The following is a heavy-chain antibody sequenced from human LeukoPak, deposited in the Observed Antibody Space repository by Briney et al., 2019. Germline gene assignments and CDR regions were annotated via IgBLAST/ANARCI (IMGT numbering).Heavy chain of an antibody. CDR3: AKDPIYYDSSGSSSLIDY. V-gene: IGHV3-23*01. CDR1: GFTFSSYA. Sequence: PGGSLRLSCAASGFTFSSYAMSWVRQAPGKGLEWVSAISGSGGSTYYADSVKGRFTISRDNSKNTLYLQMNSLRAEDTAVYYCAKDPIYYDSSGSSSLIDYWGQGTLVTVSS. CDR2: ISGSGGST. J-gene: IGHJ4*02. D-gene: IGHD3-22*01.